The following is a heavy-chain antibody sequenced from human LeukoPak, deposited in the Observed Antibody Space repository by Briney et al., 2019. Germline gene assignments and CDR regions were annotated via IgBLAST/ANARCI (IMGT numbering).Heavy chain of an antibody. CDR3: ARANSLGY. V-gene: IGHV3-7*01. D-gene: IGHD2/OR15-2a*01. Sequence: TGGSLRLSCAASGFTFSSYAMHWVRQAPGKGLEWVANIKHDGSEKYYVDSVKGRFTISRDNAKDSLYLQMNSLRAQDTAVYYCARANSLGYWGQGTLVTVSS. J-gene: IGHJ4*02. CDR1: GFTFSSYA. CDR2: IKHDGSEK.